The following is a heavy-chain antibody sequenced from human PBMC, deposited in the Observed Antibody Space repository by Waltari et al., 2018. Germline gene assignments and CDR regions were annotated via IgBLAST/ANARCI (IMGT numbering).Heavy chain of an antibody. J-gene: IGHJ6*03. V-gene: IGHV4-34*02. CDR3: ARSPRIAVSPRYYYMDV. CDR2: VDHSGTP. Sequence: QLPLQQWVAGLLKPSETLSLTGGVSEGAFICFYWIRIRQDPGKGLEWIGEVDHSGTPNYNPSLKSRLTISLYASRVQLSLKLSSVTAADSAVYYCARSPRIAVSPRYYYMDVWGKGTTVTVSS. CDR1: EGAFICFY. D-gene: IGHD6-19*01.